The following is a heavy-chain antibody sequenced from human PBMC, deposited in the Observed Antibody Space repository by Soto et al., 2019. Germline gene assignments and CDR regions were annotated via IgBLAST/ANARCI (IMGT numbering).Heavy chain of an antibody. Sequence: ASETLSLTCAVYGGSFSGYCWSWIRQPPGKGLEWIGEINHSGSTNYNPSLKSRVTISVDTSKNQFSLKLSSVTAADTAVYYCARSSYYYGMDVWGQGTTVTVSS. CDR1: GGSFSGYC. CDR2: INHSGST. V-gene: IGHV4-34*01. J-gene: IGHJ6*02. CDR3: ARSSYYYGMDV.